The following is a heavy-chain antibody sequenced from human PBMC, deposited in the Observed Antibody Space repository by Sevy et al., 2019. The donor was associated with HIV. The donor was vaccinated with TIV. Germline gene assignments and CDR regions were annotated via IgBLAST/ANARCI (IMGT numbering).Heavy chain of an antibody. J-gene: IGHJ4*02. D-gene: IGHD3-22*01. CDR1: AFTFSSYA. V-gene: IGHV3-23*01. CDR2: ISGSAGST. Sequence: GGSLRLSCAASAFTFSSYAMSWVRQAPGKGLEWVSTISGSAGSTYYADSVKGRFTISRDNSKNTLYLQMNSLRAEDTDVYSCANDSGPRYSDGSGYTFDYWGQGTLVTVSS. CDR3: ANDSGPRYSDGSGYTFDY.